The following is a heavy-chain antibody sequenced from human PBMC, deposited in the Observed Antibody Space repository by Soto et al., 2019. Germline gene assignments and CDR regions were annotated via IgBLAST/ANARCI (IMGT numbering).Heavy chain of an antibody. Sequence: QVQLVQSGAEVKKPGSSVKVSCKASGGTFSSYAISWVRQAPGQGLEWMGGVIPIFGTANYAQKFQGRVTITAVESTSTAYMELSSLRSEDTAVYYCARAAHSYRPSTYYFDYWGQGTLVTVSS. J-gene: IGHJ4*02. CDR3: ARAAHSYRPSTYYFDY. CDR1: GGTFSSYA. V-gene: IGHV1-69*12. CDR2: VIPIFGTA. D-gene: IGHD5-18*01.